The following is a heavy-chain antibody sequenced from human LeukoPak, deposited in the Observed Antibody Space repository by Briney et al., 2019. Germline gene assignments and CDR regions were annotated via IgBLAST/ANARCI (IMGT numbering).Heavy chain of an antibody. J-gene: IGHJ4*02. CDR2: MNPNSGNT. D-gene: IGHD3-22*01. CDR1: GYTFTSYD. CDR3: ARVQMNKNQDSSGYYYGY. V-gene: IGHV1-8*01. Sequence: GASVKVSCKASGYTFTSYDINWVRQATGQGLEWMGWMNPNSGNTGYAQKFQGRVTMTRNTSISTAYMELSSLRSEDTAVYYCARVQMNKNQDSSGYYYGYWGQGTLVTVSS.